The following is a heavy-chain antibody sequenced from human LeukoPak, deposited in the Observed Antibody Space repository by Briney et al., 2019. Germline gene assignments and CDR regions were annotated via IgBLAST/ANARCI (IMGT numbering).Heavy chain of an antibody. V-gene: IGHV1-69*05. CDR2: IIPIFGTA. Sequence: SVKVSCKASGGTFSSYAIGWVRQAPGQGLEWMGRIIPIFGTANYAQKFQGRVTITTDESTSTAYMELSSLRSEDTAVYYCARNPYDILTGYGYYFDYWGQGTLVTVSS. J-gene: IGHJ4*02. CDR1: GGTFSSYA. CDR3: ARNPYDILTGYGYYFDY. D-gene: IGHD3-9*01.